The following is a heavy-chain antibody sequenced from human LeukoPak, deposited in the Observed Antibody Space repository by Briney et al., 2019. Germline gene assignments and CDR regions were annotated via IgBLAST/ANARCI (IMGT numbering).Heavy chain of an antibody. D-gene: IGHD7-27*01. CDR3: AKTGERDY. V-gene: IGHV3-7*01. Sequence: GGSLRLSCVASGFTFSSYWMSWVRQAPGKGLEWVANLNQDGSDKYYVDSVKGRFTISRDNAKNSLYLQMNSLRDEDTAVYYCAKTGERDYWGRGTLVTVSS. J-gene: IGHJ4*02. CDR1: GFTFSSYW. CDR2: LNQDGSDK.